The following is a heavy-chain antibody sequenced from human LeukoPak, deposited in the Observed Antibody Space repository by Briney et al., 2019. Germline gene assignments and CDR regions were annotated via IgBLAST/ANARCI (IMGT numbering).Heavy chain of an antibody. Sequence: GGSLRLSCAASGFTFSSYSMNWVRQAPGKGREWVSSISSSSSYIYYADSVKGRLTISRDNAKNSLYLQMNSLRAEDTSVYYCARKNFDYWGQGTLVTASS. V-gene: IGHV3-21*01. J-gene: IGHJ4*02. CDR2: ISSSSSYI. CDR1: GFTFSSYS. CDR3: ARKNFDY.